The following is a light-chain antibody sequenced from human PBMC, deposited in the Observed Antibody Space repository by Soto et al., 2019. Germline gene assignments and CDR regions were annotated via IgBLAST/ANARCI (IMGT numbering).Light chain of an antibody. Sequence: DIQMTQSPSALSASVGDRVTITCQASHDIGNYLNWYQQKPGTAPALLIYDAYTLERGVPSRFSGSGFGTDFSFTINSLQPEDIATYYCQQYDNMSLTFGGGTKLEIK. CDR3: QQYDNMSLT. CDR1: HDIGNY. V-gene: IGKV1-33*01. J-gene: IGKJ4*01. CDR2: DAY.